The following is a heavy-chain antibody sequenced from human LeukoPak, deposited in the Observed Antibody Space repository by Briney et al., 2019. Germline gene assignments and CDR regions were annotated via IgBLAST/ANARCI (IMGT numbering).Heavy chain of an antibody. CDR2: IYPRDGST. J-gene: IGHJ4*02. CDR3: ARGQGGYSTDFDF. V-gene: IGHV1-46*01. CDR1: GYSFTSNY. Sequence: ASVKVSCKASGYSFTSNYIHWVRQAPGQGLEWMGMIYPRDGSTSYAQKFQGRVTVTRDTSTSTVHMELSGLRSEDTAVYYCARGQGGYSTDFDFWGQGTLVTVSS. D-gene: IGHD5-12*01.